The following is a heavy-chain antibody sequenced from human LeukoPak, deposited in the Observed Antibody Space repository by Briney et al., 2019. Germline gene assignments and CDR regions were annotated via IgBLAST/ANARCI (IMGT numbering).Heavy chain of an antibody. Sequence: PGGSLRLSCAASGFTVSSNYMSWVRQAPGKGLEWVSVIYSGGSTYYADSVKGRFTISRDNSKNTLYLQMNSLRAEDTAVYYCARAAGHYDFWSGYYKHGMDVWAKGPRSPSP. D-gene: IGHD3-3*01. J-gene: IGHJ6*02. CDR3: ARAAGHYDFWSGYYKHGMDV. CDR2: IYSGGST. V-gene: IGHV3-53*01. CDR1: GFTVSSNY.